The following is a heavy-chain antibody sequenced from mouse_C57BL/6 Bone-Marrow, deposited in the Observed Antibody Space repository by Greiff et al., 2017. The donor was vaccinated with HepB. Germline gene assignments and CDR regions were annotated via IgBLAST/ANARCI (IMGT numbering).Heavy chain of an antibody. D-gene: IGHD1-1*02. CDR3: ARRMGFYGARGEFAY. V-gene: IGHV1-63*01. CDR2: IYPGGGYT. Sequence: SGAELVRPGTSVKMSCKASGYTFTNYWIGWAKQRPGHGLEWIGDIYPGGGYTNYNEKFKGKATLTADKSSSTAYMQFSSLTSEDSAIYYCARRMGFYGARGEFAYWGQGTLVTVSA. CDR1: GYTFTNYW. J-gene: IGHJ3*01.